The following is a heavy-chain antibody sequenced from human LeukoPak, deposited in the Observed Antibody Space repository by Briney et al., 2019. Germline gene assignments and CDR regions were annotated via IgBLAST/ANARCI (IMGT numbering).Heavy chain of an antibody. J-gene: IGHJ6*02. CDR2: INPSGGTA. Sequence: ASVKVSCKASGYSFTSYYIHWVRQAPGQGLEWMGIINPSGGTAIYAQKFQGRVTMTRDTSTSTVYMELSSLKSEDTAVYYCARPTSIIPASNIYYYYYAMDVWGQGTTVTVSS. CDR1: GYSFTSYY. D-gene: IGHD2-2*01. V-gene: IGHV1-46*01. CDR3: ARPTSIIPASNIYYYYYAMDV.